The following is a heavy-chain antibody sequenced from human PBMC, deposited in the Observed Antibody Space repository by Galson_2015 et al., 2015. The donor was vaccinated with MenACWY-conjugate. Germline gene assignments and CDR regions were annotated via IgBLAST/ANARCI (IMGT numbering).Heavy chain of an antibody. J-gene: IGHJ4*02. CDR1: GFIFNTYW. CDR3: AKSRGASFYFDS. CDR2: INPGGSST. Sequence: SLRLSCAASGFIFNTYWMHWVRQAPGKGLVWVSRINPGGSSTTYADSVKDRFTISRDNAKNTLYLQMNSLRPEDTAAFYCAKSRGASFYFDSWGQGTLVTVSP. D-gene: IGHD1-26*01. V-gene: IGHV3-74*01.